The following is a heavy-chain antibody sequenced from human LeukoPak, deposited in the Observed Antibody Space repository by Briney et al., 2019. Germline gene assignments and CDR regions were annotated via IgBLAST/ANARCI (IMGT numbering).Heavy chain of an antibody. CDR3: ARDYGDYFDY. J-gene: IGHJ4*02. V-gene: IGHV4-59*01. Sequence: PSGTLSLTCTVSGGSISNYYWSWIRQPPGKGLEWIGYIYYSGSTNYNPSLKSRAIISVDTSKNQFSLKLSSVAAADTAVYYCARDYGDYFDYWGQGTLVTVSS. CDR2: IYYSGST. D-gene: IGHD4-17*01. CDR1: GGSISNYY.